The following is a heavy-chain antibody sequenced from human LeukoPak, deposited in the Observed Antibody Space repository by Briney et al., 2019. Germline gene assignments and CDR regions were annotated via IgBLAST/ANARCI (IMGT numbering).Heavy chain of an antibody. CDR2: IIPIFGTA. D-gene: IGHD1-26*01. CDR3: ARVLGRIVGATYAFDI. J-gene: IGHJ3*02. CDR1: GGTFSSYA. V-gene: IGHV1-69*05. Sequence: GASVKVSCKASGGTFSSYAISWVRQAPGQGLEWMGGIIPIFGTANYAQKFQGRVTTTTDESTSTAYMELSSLRSEDTAVYYCARVLGRIVGATYAFDIWGQGTMVTVSS.